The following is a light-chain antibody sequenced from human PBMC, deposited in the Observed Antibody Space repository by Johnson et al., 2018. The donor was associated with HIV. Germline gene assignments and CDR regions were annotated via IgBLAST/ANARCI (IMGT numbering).Light chain of an antibody. CDR3: GTWDSSLSPYV. CDR1: SSNIGNNY. CDR2: DNN. Sequence: QLVLTQPPSVSAAPGQKVTISCSGSSSNIGNNYVSWYQQLPGTAPRLLIYDNNKRPSGIPDRFSGSKSGTSATLGITGLQTGDEADYYCGTWDSSLSPYVVGTGTKVTVL. J-gene: IGLJ1*01. V-gene: IGLV1-51*01.